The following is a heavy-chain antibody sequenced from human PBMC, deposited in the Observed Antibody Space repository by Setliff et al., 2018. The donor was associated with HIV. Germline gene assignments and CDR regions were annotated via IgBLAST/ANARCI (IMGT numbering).Heavy chain of an antibody. CDR3: ARGHCSGTNCYGVDYYGMDV. D-gene: IGHD2-2*01. CDR2: IYHSEYT. V-gene: IGHV4-4*02. J-gene: IGHJ6*02. CDR1: GGSISSDNW. Sequence: SETLSLTCAVSGGSISSDNWRTWVRQAPGKGLEWIGEIYHSEYTNYNPSLKSRVSMSVDKSTNQFSVKLTSVTAADTAVYYCARGHCSGTNCYGVDYYGMDVWGQGTTVTVSS.